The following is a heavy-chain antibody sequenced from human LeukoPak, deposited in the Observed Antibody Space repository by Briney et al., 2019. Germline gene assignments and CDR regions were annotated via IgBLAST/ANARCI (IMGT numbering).Heavy chain of an antibody. CDR1: GYDFSIYW. CDR2: IYPGDSDD. D-gene: IGHD1-26*01. CDR3: ATGLGGSYYGNFDY. V-gene: IGHV5-51*01. J-gene: IGHJ4*02. Sequence: GESLKISCQASGYDFSIYWIAWVRQVPGKGLESMGVIYPGDSDDRYSPSFEGQVAISADKSISTAYLQWSSLKASDTAMYYCATGLGGSYYGNFDYWGQGTLVTVSS.